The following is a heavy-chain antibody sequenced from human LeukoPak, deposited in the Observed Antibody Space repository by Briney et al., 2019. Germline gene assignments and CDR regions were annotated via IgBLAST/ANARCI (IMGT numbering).Heavy chain of an antibody. CDR1: GFTFSTYE. J-gene: IGHJ4*02. CDR2: ISSSGTTI. V-gene: IGHV3-48*03. D-gene: IGHD3-22*01. CDR3: ARDSYGNSGYYYVSDY. Sequence: GGSLRLSCAASGFTFSTYEMNWVRQAPGKGLEWVSYISSSGTTIYYADSVKGRFTNSRDNAKNSLYLQMNSLRGEDTAVYYCARDSYGNSGYYYVSDYWGQGTLVTVSS.